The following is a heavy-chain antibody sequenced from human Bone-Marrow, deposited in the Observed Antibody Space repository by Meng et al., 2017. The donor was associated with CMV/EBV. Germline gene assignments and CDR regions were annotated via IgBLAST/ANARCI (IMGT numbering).Heavy chain of an antibody. V-gene: IGHV3-30*04. CDR2: ISYDGSNK. Sequence: PTCAPSGLTFRRYAMHGVRQAPGKGLEWVAVISYDGSNKYYADSVKGRFTIPRDNSKNTPYLQMNSLKAEDPAVYYCARDVTLYDYESSGYSYYFDYWGQGTLVTVSS. J-gene: IGHJ4*02. CDR1: GLTFRRYA. CDR3: ARDVTLYDYESSGYSYYFDY. D-gene: IGHD3-22*01.